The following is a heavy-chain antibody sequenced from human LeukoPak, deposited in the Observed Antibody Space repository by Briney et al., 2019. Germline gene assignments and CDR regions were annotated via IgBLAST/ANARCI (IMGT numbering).Heavy chain of an antibody. V-gene: IGHV3-30-3*01. CDR3: ARGVRYCSSISCYLRAFDI. Sequence: PGGSLRLSCAASGFTFSSYAMHWARQAPGKGLEWVAVISYDVSNKYYADSVKGRFTISRDNSKNTLYLQMNSLRAEDTAVYYCARGVRYCSSISCYLRAFDIWGQGTMVTVSS. CDR2: ISYDVSNK. CDR1: GFTFSSYA. D-gene: IGHD2-2*01. J-gene: IGHJ3*02.